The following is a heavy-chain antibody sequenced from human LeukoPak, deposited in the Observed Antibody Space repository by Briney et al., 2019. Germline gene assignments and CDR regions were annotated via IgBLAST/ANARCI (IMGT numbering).Heavy chain of an antibody. CDR1: GGTFSSYA. V-gene: IGHV1-69*05. Sequence: GASVKVSCKASGGTFSSYAISWVRQAPGQGLEWMGRIIPIFGTANYAQKFQGRVTITTDESTSTAYMELSSLRSEDTAVYYCARDSGLVPALGFDYWGQGTLVTVSS. J-gene: IGHJ4*02. CDR2: IIPIFGTA. CDR3: ARDSGLVPALGFDY. D-gene: IGHD6-6*01.